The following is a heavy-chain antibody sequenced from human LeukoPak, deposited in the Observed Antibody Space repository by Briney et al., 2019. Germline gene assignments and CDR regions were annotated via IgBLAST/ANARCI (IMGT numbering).Heavy chain of an antibody. D-gene: IGHD3-22*01. V-gene: IGHV3-23*01. CDR2: ISGSGGST. CDR1: GFTFSRYG. CDR3: AKDEYPITMIVVVSTVDY. Sequence: GGSLRLSCAASGFTFSRYGMSWVRQAPGKGLEWVSAISGSGGSTYYADSVKGRFTISRDNSKNTLYLQMNSLRAEDTAVYYCAKDEYPITMIVVVSTVDYWGQGTLVTVSS. J-gene: IGHJ4*02.